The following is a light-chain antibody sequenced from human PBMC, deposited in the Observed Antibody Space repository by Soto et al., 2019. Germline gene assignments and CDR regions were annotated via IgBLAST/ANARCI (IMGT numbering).Light chain of an antibody. CDR2: AAP. Sequence: DIQMTQSPSSVSASVGDRVTITCRASQGISSWLAWYPQKPGKAPKLLIYAAPSLQSGVPSRFSGSVSGTDFTLSISGLQLEDCATYYCRQANSFPLTCGGGIKVEIK. CDR1: QGISSW. CDR3: RQANSFPLT. J-gene: IGKJ4*02. V-gene: IGKV1-12*01.